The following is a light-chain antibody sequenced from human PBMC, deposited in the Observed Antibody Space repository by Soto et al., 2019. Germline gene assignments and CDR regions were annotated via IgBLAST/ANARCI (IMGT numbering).Light chain of an antibody. Sequence: GGRVTITCRASQSIDNWLAWYQQKPGKAPQLLIYDASRVKTGVPSRFTASGSGTEFTLTINTLQADDSATYFCQHYNGYPYTFGPGTKVDIK. CDR2: DAS. CDR3: QHYNGYPYT. V-gene: IGKV1-5*01. CDR1: QSIDNW. J-gene: IGKJ2*01.